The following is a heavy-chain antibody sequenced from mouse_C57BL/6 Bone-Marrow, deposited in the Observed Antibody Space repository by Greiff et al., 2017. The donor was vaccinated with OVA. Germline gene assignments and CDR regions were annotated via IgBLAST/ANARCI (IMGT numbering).Heavy chain of an antibody. CDR1: GFNIKADY. CDR3: TTSGNRDY. J-gene: IGHJ2*01. CDR2: IDPENGDT. Sequence: VQLQQSGAELVRPGAPVKLSCTASGFNIKADYMHWVKQRPEQGLEWIGWIDPENGDTEYASKFQGKATITADTSHNTAQLQLSKLTSGDTAVNYCTTSGNRDYWGQWTTHTLAS. V-gene: IGHV14-4*01. D-gene: IGHD1-3*01.